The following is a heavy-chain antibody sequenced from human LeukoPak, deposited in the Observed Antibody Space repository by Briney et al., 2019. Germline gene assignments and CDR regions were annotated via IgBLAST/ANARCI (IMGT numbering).Heavy chain of an antibody. J-gene: IGHJ4*02. CDR1: GYTFSMYN. D-gene: IGHD2-21*02. V-gene: IGHV1-46*01. Sequence: ASVKVSCKASGYTFSMYNMHWVRQAPGQGLEWMGIINPSGGTSYAQKLQGRITMTRDTSTSTLYMELSSLRSEDRAVYYCARVTCGGDCYSEYYFDYWGQGTLVTVSS. CDR2: INPSGGT. CDR3: ARVTCGGDCYSEYYFDY.